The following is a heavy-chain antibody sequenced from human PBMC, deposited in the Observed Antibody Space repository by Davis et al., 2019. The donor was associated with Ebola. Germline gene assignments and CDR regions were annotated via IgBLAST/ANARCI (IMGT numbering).Heavy chain of an antibody. D-gene: IGHD1-7*01. J-gene: IGHJ4*02. CDR1: GGSTSSGGYY. CDR2: IYYSGST. V-gene: IGHV4-31*03. CDR3: ARGNSGYYFDY. Sequence: MPAGSLTLSCSVSGGSTSSGGYYWSWIRQHPGKGLEWIGYIYYSGSTYYNPSLKSRVTISVDTSKNQFSLKLSSVTAADTAVYYCARGNSGYYFDYWGQGTLVTVSS.